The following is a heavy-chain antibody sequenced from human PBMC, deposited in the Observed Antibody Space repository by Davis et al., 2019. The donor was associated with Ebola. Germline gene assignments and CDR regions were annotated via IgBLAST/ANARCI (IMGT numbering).Heavy chain of an antibody. V-gene: IGHV3-7*03. D-gene: IGHD5-18*01. CDR1: GITFSTYW. CDR2: IKKDGSEK. Sequence: PGGSLRLSCAASGITFSTYWMSWVRQAPGKGLEWVASIKKDGSEKYYVDSVKVRFTISRDNAKTSLYLQMNSLRVEDTAVYYCARDLVGFGYTYSGDYYYGMDVWGQGTTVTVSS. J-gene: IGHJ6*02. CDR3: ARDLVGFGYTYSGDYYYGMDV.